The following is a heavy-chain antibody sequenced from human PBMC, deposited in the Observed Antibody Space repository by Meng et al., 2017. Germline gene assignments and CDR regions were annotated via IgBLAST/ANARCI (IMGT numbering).Heavy chain of an antibody. CDR1: GFTFSSYA. CDR3: AKGNYYGSGTLDY. CDR2: ISGSGGST. D-gene: IGHD3-10*01. Sequence: LTRAASGFTFSSYAMSWGRQAPGKGLEWVSAISGSGGSTYYADSVKGRFTISRDNSKNTLYLQMNSLRAEDTAVYYCAKGNYYGSGTLDYWGQGTLVTVSS. J-gene: IGHJ4*02. V-gene: IGHV3-23*01.